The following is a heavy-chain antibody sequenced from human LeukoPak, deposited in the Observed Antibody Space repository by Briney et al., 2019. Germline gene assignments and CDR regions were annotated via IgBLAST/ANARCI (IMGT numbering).Heavy chain of an antibody. J-gene: IGHJ4*02. Sequence: SETLSLTCTVSGGSISSYYWSWMRQPPGKGLEWIGYIYYSGSTNYNPSLKSRVTISVDTSKNQFSLKLSSVTAADTAVYYCARRRYYYDSSGYYYAGTFDYWGQGTLVTVSS. CDR3: ARRRYYYDSSGYYYAGTFDY. CDR1: GGSISSYY. CDR2: IYYSGST. V-gene: IGHV4-59*12. D-gene: IGHD3-22*01.